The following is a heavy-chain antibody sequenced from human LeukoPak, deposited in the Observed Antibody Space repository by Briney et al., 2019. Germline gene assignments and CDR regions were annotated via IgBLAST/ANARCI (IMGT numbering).Heavy chain of an antibody. CDR3: AGCSHKGV. CDR2: IYSGGST. CDR1: GFTVSNNY. V-gene: IGHV3-66*01. J-gene: IGHJ6*02. Sequence: PGGSLRHSCAASGFTVSNNYMSWVRQAPGKGLEWVALIYSGGSTYYADFVKGRFTISRDNSKNTLYLQMSSLRAEDTAVYYCAGCSHKGVWGQRPTVTVSS.